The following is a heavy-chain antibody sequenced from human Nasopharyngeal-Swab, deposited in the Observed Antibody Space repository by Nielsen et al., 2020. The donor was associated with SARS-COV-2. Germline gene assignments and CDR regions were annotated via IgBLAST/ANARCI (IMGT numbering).Heavy chain of an antibody. CDR1: GYTFSNYA. CDR3: ADPPFSEY. V-gene: IGHV3-23*01. Sequence: GESLKISCTGSGYTFSNYATSWVRQAPGKGLEWVSTIDAGGANTFYADSVKGRFTISRDNSKNTLYLQMNSLRADDTAVYYCADPPFSEYWGQGTLVTVSS. CDR2: IDAGGANT. J-gene: IGHJ4*02.